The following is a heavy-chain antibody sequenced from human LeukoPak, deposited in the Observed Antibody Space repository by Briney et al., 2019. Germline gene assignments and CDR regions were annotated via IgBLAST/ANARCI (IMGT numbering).Heavy chain of an antibody. V-gene: IGHV3-11*01. CDR2: ISSSGSTI. CDR3: ARALYTEYYGSGNDY. Sequence: GGSLRLSCAASGFTFSDYYISWIRQAPGKGLEWVSYISSSGSTIYYADSVKGRFTISRDNAKNSLYLQMNSLRAEDTAVYYCARALYTEYYGSGNDYWGQGTLVTVSS. D-gene: IGHD3-10*01. CDR1: GFTFSDYY. J-gene: IGHJ4*02.